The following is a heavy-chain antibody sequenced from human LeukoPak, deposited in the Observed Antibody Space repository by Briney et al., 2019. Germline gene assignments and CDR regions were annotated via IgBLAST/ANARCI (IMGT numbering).Heavy chain of an antibody. CDR2: INPNSGGT. V-gene: IGHV1-2*02. Sequence: SVKVSCKASGYTFTGYYMRWVRQAPGQGLEWMGWINPNSGGTNYAQKFQGRVTMTRDTSISTAYMELSRLRSDDTAVYYCARDARYSSSSGDFDYWGQGTLVTVSS. CDR1: GYTFTGYY. D-gene: IGHD6-6*01. CDR3: ARDARYSSSSGDFDY. J-gene: IGHJ4*02.